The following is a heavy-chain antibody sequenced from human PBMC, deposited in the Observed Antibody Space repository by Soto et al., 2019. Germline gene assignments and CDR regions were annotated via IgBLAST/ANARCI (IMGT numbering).Heavy chain of an antibody. J-gene: IGHJ4*02. Sequence: QVQLVESGGGVVQPGTSLKLSCATSGFIFTSFGMHWLRQAPGKGLEWVAVISYDGIDENYADSVKGRFAISRDKSKSTVYLHMTTLSVEDKAVYYCAKDFREMATYAPDVSWDQGTLVSVSS. CDR1: GFIFTSFG. CDR3: AKDFREMATYAPDVS. V-gene: IGHV3-30*18. CDR2: ISYDGIDE.